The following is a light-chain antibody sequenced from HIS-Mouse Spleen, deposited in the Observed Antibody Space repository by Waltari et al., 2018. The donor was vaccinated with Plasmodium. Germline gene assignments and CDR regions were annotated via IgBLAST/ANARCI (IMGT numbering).Light chain of an antibody. CDR2: DVI. Sequence: QSALTQPRSVSGSPGQSVTIPCPGTSSDVGGYNYVSWYQQHPGKAPKLMIYDVIKRPSGVPDRFSGSKSGNTASLTISGLQAEDEADYYCCSYAGSYTFVFGTGTKVTVL. CDR3: CSYAGSYTFV. CDR1: SSDVGGYNY. V-gene: IGLV2-11*01. J-gene: IGLJ1*01.